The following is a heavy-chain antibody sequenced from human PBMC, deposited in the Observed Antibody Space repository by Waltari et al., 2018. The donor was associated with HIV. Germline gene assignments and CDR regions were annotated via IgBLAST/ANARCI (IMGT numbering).Heavy chain of an antibody. CDR1: GFTVSSNS. CDR2: IYSGGST. CDR3: ARDPEMATKWGY. V-gene: IGHV3-53*01. D-gene: IGHD5-12*01. J-gene: IGHJ4*02. Sequence: EVQLVESGGGLIQPGGSLRLSCAASGFTVSSNSISWVRQAPGKGLEWVSVIYSGGSTYYADSVKGRFTISRDNSKNTLYLQMNSLRAEDTAVYYCARDPEMATKWGYWGQGTLVTVSS.